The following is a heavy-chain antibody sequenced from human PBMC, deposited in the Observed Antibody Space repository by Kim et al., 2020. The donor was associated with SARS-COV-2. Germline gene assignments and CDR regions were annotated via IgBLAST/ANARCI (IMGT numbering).Heavy chain of an antibody. CDR2: T. Sequence: TNYSPAFQGHVTISADKSISTAYLQWSSLKASDTAMYYCAKLQTGVTSSEWGQGTLVTVSS. D-gene: IGHD2-21*02. CDR3: AKLQTGVTSSE. V-gene: IGHV5-10-1*01. J-gene: IGHJ4*02.